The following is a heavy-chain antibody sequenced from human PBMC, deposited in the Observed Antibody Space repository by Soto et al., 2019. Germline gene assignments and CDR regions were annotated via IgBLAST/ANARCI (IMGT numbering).Heavy chain of an antibody. CDR2: IYFLGKT. J-gene: IGHJ4*02. V-gene: IGHV4-39*01. D-gene: IGHD5-18*01. CDR3: ARNSNTAMVTID. Sequence: SETLSITCTVSGGSISPSSYYWGWIRQPPGQGLEWIGSIYFLGKTYYNPSLKSRVTISVDTSKNQFSLNLRSVTAADTAVYYCARNSNTAMVTIDWGQGTLVTVSS. CDR1: GGSISPSSYY.